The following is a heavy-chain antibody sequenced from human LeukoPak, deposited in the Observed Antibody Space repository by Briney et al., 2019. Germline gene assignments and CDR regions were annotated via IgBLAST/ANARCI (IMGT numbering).Heavy chain of an antibody. Sequence: GGSLRLSCAASGFTFSSYAMHWVRQAPGKGLEYVSAISSNGGSTYYANSVKGRFTISRDNSKNTLYLQMNSLRAEDTAVYYCARWVGDFWSGYYLDYWGQGTLVTVSS. V-gene: IGHV3-64*01. J-gene: IGHJ4*02. CDR2: ISSNGGST. CDR1: GFTFSSYA. CDR3: ARWVGDFWSGYYLDY. D-gene: IGHD3-3*01.